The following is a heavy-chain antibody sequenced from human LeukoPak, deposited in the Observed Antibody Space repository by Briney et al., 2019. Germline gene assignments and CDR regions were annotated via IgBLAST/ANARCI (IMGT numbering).Heavy chain of an antibody. D-gene: IGHD2-2*01. J-gene: IGHJ5*02. Sequence: PGGSLRLSCAASGFTFSSYAMSWVRQAPGKGLEWVSAISGSGGSTYYADSVKGRFTISRVNSKNTLYLQMNSLRAEDTAVYYCASCSSTSCYSTMFDPWGQGTLVTVSS. CDR1: GFTFSSYA. CDR2: ISGSGGST. CDR3: ASCSSTSCYSTMFDP. V-gene: IGHV3-23*01.